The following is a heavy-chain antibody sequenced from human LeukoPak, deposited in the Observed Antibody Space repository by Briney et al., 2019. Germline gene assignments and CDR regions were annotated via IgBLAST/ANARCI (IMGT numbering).Heavy chain of an antibody. CDR2: IYTSGST. CDR3: ARGVGNYRYYFDF. J-gene: IGHJ4*02. V-gene: IGHV4-61*02. Sequence: NSSQTLSLTCTVSGGSISSGSYYWSWIRQPAGKGLEWIGRIYTSGSTNYNPSLKSRVTISVDTSKNQFSLKLSSVTAADTAVYYCARGVGNYRYYFDFWGQGTLVTVSS. CDR1: GGSISSGSYY. D-gene: IGHD3-22*01.